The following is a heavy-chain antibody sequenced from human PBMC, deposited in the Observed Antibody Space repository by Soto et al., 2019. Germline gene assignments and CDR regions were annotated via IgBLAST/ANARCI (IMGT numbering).Heavy chain of an antibody. Sequence: SETLSLICAVSGYSISSGYYWGWIRQPPGKGLEWIGSIYHSGSTYYNPSLKSRVTISVDTSKNQFSLKLSSVTAADTAVYYCARDEQLVRLWGQGTLVTVSS. D-gene: IGHD6-6*01. V-gene: IGHV4-38-2*02. J-gene: IGHJ4*02. CDR1: GYSISSGYY. CDR3: ARDEQLVRL. CDR2: IYHSGST.